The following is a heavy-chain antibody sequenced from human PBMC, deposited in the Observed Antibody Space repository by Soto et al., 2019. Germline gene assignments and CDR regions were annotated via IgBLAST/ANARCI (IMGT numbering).Heavy chain of an antibody. J-gene: IGHJ6*03. CDR2: ISYDGNYK. CDR1: GFTFSSSG. V-gene: IGHV3-30*18. D-gene: IGHD3-10*01. Sequence: QVQLVESGGGVVQPGRSLRLSCAASGFTFSSSGMRWVRQAPGKGLEWVAVISYDGNYKYYADSVKGRFTISRDNSKSTLYLQMNSLRAEDTSLYYCAKDYGSGLYYYYYMDVWGKGTTVTVSS. CDR3: AKDYGSGLYYYYYMDV.